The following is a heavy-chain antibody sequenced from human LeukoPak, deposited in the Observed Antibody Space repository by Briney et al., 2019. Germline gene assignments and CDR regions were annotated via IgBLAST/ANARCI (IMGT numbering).Heavy chain of an antibody. CDR2: IYTSGST. CDR3: ARLKATVSIHAYFDS. CDR1: GGSISSGSYY. V-gene: IGHV4-61*02. Sequence: PSETLSLTCTVSGGSISSGSYYWSWIRQPAGKGLEWIGRIYTSGSTNYNPSLKSRVTISVDTFKNQFSLELSSVTAADTAVYYCARLKATVSIHAYFDSWGQGTLVTVSS. D-gene: IGHD4-17*01. J-gene: IGHJ4*02.